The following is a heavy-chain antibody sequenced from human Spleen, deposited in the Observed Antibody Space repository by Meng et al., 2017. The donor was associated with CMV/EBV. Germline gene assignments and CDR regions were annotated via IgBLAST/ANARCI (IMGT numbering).Heavy chain of an antibody. D-gene: IGHD2-2*01. Sequence: EGQLVESGGVVVQPGGSLRLSCAASGFTFDDYAMHWVRQAPGKGLEWVSLISWDGGSTYYADSVKGRFTISRDNSKNSLYLQMNSLRAEDTALYYCAKDMGSSPDYWGQGTLVTVSS. V-gene: IGHV3-43D*03. CDR3: AKDMGSSPDY. CDR2: ISWDGGST. J-gene: IGHJ4*02. CDR1: GFTFDDYA.